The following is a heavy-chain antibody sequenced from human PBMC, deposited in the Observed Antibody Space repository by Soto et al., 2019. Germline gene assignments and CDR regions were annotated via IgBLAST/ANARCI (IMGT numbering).Heavy chain of an antibody. D-gene: IGHD2-2*01. V-gene: IGHV3-30*18. CDR1: GFTFSSYG. CDR3: AKDLQGNSVIVVGVGYY. CDR2: ISYDGSNK. Sequence: RGSLRHSCAGSGFTFSSYGMHWFRQAPGKGLEWVAVISYDGSNKYYADSVKGRFTISRDNSKNTLYLQMNSLRAEDTAVYYCAKDLQGNSVIVVGVGYY. J-gene: IGHJ6*01.